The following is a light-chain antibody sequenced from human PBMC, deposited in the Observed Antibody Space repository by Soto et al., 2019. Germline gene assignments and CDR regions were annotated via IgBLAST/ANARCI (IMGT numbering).Light chain of an antibody. CDR2: DVS. V-gene: IGLV2-14*03. J-gene: IGLJ1*01. CDR1: TSDIGFSYY. Sequence: QSVLTQSDSVSGAPGQSITISCTGTTSDIGFSYYVSWYQQHPDKAPKLIIYDVSDRPSGVSDRFSGSKSGNTASLTISGLQAEDAADYYCSSYTSSNTYVFGTGTKVTVL. CDR3: SSYTSSNTYV.